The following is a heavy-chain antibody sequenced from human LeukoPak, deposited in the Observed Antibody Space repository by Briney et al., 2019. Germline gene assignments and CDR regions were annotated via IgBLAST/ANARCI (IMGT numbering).Heavy chain of an antibody. Sequence: GGSLTLSCAASGFTFSSYSMNWVRQAPGKGLEWVSYISSSSSTIYYADSVKGRFTISRDNAKNSLYLQMNSLRAEDTAVYYCASPSGMDTAMARRSDSDYWGQGTLVTVSS. D-gene: IGHD5-18*01. CDR3: ASPSGMDTAMARRSDSDY. CDR2: ISSSSSTI. J-gene: IGHJ4*02. V-gene: IGHV3-48*04. CDR1: GFTFSSYS.